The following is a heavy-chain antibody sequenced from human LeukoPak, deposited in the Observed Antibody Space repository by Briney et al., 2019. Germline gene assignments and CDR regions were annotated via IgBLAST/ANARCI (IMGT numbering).Heavy chain of an antibody. V-gene: IGHV4-39*01. CDR3: ARLEDGIAAAGIDY. CDR1: GGSISSSSYY. Sequence: SETLSLTCTVSGGSISSSSYYWGWTRRPPGKGVEWIGSIYYSGSTYYNPSLKSRVTISVDTSKNQFSLKLSSVTAADTAVYYCARLEDGIAAAGIDYWGQGTLVTVSS. D-gene: IGHD6-13*01. J-gene: IGHJ4*02. CDR2: IYYSGST.